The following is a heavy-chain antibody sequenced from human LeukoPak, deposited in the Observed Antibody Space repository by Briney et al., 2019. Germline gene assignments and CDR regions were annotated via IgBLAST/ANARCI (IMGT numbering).Heavy chain of an antibody. CDR3: ARDLYNWNDGFLKPSGY. J-gene: IGHJ4*02. V-gene: IGHV1-18*01. Sequence: ASVKVSCKASGYTFTSYGISWVRQAPGQGLEWMGWISAYNGNTDYAQKLQGRVTMTTDTSTSTAYMELRSLRSDDTAVYYCARDLYNWNDGFLKPSGYWGQGTLVTVSS. D-gene: IGHD1-20*01. CDR2: ISAYNGNT. CDR1: GYTFTSYG.